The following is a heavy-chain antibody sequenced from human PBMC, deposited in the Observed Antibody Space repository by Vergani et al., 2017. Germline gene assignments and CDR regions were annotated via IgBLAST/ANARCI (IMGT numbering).Heavy chain of an antibody. CDR2: IWYDGSNK. CDR3: ARSDSNFLYMDY. V-gene: IGHV3-33*01. D-gene: IGHD4-11*01. Sequence: QVQLVESGGGVVQPGRSLRLSCAASGFTFSSYGMHWVRQAPGKGLEWVAVIWYDGSNKYYADSVKGRFTISRDNSKNTLYLQMNSLRAEDTAVYYCARSDSNFLYMDYWGQGTLVTVSS. J-gene: IGHJ4*02. CDR1: GFTFSSYG.